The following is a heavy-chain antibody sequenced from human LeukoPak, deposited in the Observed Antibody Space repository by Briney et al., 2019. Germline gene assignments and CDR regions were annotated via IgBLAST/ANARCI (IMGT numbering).Heavy chain of an antibody. CDR3: ARDSYGDANFDS. D-gene: IGHD4-17*01. Sequence: GGSLRLSCAASGFTFNTYAMSWVRQAPGKGLEWVSAISDSGGSAYYADSVKGRFTISRDISKNEVYLQMNSLRPEDTAVYYCARDSYGDANFDSWGQGTLVTVSS. CDR2: ISDSGGSA. J-gene: IGHJ4*02. CDR1: GFTFNTYA. V-gene: IGHV3-23*01.